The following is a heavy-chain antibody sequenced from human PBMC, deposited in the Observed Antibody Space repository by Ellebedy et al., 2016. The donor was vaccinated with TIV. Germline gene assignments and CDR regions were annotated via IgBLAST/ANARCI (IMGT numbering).Heavy chain of an antibody. CDR1: GFTFDDKA. J-gene: IGHJ3*02. D-gene: IGHD6-19*01. Sequence: GGSLRLSCAASGFTFDDKAMHWVRQAPGKGLEWVSLITWDGDITFYADSVKGRFTISRDNSKNSLYLQMNTLRPEDTALYYRAKDMGERSSGWYNTFDIWGQGTMVTVSS. CDR3: AKDMGERSSGWYNTFDI. CDR2: ITWDGDIT. V-gene: IGHV3-43D*03.